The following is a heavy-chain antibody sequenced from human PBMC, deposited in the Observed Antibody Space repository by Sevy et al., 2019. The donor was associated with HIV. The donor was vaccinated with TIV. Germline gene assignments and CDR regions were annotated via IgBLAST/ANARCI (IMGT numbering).Heavy chain of an antibody. CDR3: AKVVVPADIDPFYYYAYGMDV. Sequence: GGSLRLSCAASGFTFSNYAINWVRQAPGKGLEWVSRISGSGDSTFYADSGKGRFTISRDNSKNTVPTQMNSLRVEDTAVYYCAKVVVPADIDPFYYYAYGMDVWGQGTTVTVSS. J-gene: IGHJ6*02. V-gene: IGHV3-23*01. CDR1: GFTFSNYA. CDR2: ISGSGDST. D-gene: IGHD2-2*01.